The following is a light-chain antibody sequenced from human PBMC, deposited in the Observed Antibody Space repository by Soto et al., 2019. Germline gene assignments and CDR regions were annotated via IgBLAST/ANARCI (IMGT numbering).Light chain of an antibody. J-gene: IGKJ3*01. CDR1: QSVRSSY. CDR3: HQYDNLSFT. Sequence: EVVLTQSPGTLSLSPGESATLSCRASQSVRSSYLAWYQQKSGQAPRLLIYDTSSRATGVPDRFSGSGYGTDFRLTISRLEPEDFAVYYCHQYDNLSFTFGPGTKVDIK. CDR2: DTS. V-gene: IGKV3-20*01.